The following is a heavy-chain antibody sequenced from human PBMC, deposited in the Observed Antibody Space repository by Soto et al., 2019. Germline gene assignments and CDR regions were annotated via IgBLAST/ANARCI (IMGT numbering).Heavy chain of an antibody. CDR2: INPNSGGT. D-gene: IGHD2-2*01. CDR3: ARDHIVVVPAAPELYYYYGMDV. CDR1: GYTFTGYY. Sequence: ASVKVSCKASGYTFTGYYMHWVRQAPGQGLEWMGWINPNSGGTNYAQKFQGWVTMTRDTSISTAYMELSRLRSDDTAVYYCARDHIVVVPAAPELYYYYGMDVWGQGTTVTVSS. V-gene: IGHV1-2*04. J-gene: IGHJ6*02.